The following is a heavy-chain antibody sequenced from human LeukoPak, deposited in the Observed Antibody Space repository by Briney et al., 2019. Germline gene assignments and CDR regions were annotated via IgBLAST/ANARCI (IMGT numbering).Heavy chain of an antibody. CDR1: GFTFSSYS. Sequence: GGSLRLSCAASGFTFSSYSMNWVRQAPGKGLEWVSSISSSSSYIYYADSVKGRFTISRDSAKNSLYLQMNSLRAEDTAAYYCAREDGGYPDYWGQGTLVTVSS. CDR2: ISSSSSYI. V-gene: IGHV3-21*01. D-gene: IGHD5-12*01. J-gene: IGHJ4*02. CDR3: AREDGGYPDY.